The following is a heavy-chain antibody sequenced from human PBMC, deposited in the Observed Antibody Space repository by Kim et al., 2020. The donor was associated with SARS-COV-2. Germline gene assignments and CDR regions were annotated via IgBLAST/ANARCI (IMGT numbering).Heavy chain of an antibody. CDR3: ARFYGDDVRDAFDI. V-gene: IGHV3-21*01. Sequence: ADTVKGRFTIARDNDKNAMYLQMNSLRAEDTAVYYCARFYGDDVRDAFDIWGQGTMVTVSS. D-gene: IGHD4-17*01. J-gene: IGHJ3*02.